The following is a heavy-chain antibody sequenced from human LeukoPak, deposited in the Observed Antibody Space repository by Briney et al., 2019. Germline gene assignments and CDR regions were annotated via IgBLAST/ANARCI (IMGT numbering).Heavy chain of an antibody. V-gene: IGHV3-66*01. CDR3: ARGKRGCTYDYFDY. CDR1: GFTVSSNY. J-gene: IGHJ4*02. CDR2: IYSGGST. D-gene: IGHD5-18*01. Sequence: GGSLRLSCAASGFTVSSNYMSWVRQAPGKGLEWVSAIYSGGSTYYADSVKGKFTISRDTSKNTLWLQMNSLRAEDTAVYYCARGKRGCTYDYFDYWGQGTLVTVSS.